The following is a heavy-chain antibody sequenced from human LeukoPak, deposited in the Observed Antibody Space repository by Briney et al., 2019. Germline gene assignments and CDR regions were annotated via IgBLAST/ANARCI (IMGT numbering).Heavy chain of an antibody. Sequence: ASVKVSCKASGYTFTDYFMHWVRQAPGQGLEWMGWINPNSGGTHYAQKFQGRLTMTRDASISTAYMELSRLRSDDTAVYYCARDPGYSSPRGDYWGQGTLVTVPS. D-gene: IGHD5-18*01. CDR1: GYTFTDYF. V-gene: IGHV1-2*02. CDR3: ARDPGYSSPRGDY. J-gene: IGHJ4*02. CDR2: INPNSGGT.